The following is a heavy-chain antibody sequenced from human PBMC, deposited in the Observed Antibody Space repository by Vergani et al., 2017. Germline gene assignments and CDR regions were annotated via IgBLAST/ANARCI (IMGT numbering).Heavy chain of an antibody. Sequence: EVQLLESGGGLVQPGGSLRLSCAASGFTFSSYAMSWVRQAPGKGLEWVSALSGSGGSTYYADSGKGRFTISRDNSKNTLYLQMNSLRAEDTAVYYCANLDSSGLKAEYFQHWGQGTLVTVSS. CDR1: GFTFSSYA. D-gene: IGHD3-22*01. J-gene: IGHJ1*01. V-gene: IGHV3-23*01. CDR3: ANLDSSGLKAEYFQH. CDR2: LSGSGGST.